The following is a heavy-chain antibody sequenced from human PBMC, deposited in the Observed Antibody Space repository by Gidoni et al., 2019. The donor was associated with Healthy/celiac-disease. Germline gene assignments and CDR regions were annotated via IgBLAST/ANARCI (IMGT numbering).Heavy chain of an antibody. CDR1: GFTFSSHS. Sequence: EVQLVESGGGLVQPGGSLRLSCAASGFTFSSHSMHWVSQAPGKGLVWVSRINSDGSSTSYADSVKGRFTISRDNAKNTLYLQMNSLRAEDTAVYYCARAPSAYCGGDCYDYGMDVWGQGTTVTVSS. D-gene: IGHD2-21*02. J-gene: IGHJ6*02. CDR3: ARAPSAYCGGDCYDYGMDV. CDR2: INSDGSST. V-gene: IGHV3-74*01.